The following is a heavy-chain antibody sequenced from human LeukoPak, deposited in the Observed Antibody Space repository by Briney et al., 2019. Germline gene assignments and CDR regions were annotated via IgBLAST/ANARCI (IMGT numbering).Heavy chain of an antibody. J-gene: IGHJ4*02. Sequence: GGSLRLSCAASGFTFSSYSMNWVRQAPGKGLEWVSYISSSSSTIYYADSVKGRFTISRDNAKNSLYLQMNSLRDEDTAVYYCARDAYDFLTGRYSGSGGDSWGQGTLVTVSS. CDR3: ARDAYDFLTGRYSGSGGDS. V-gene: IGHV3-48*02. CDR2: ISSSSSTI. CDR1: GFTFSSYS. D-gene: IGHD3-9*01.